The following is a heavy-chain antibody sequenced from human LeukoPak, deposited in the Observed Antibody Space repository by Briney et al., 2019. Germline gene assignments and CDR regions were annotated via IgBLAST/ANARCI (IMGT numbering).Heavy chain of an antibody. D-gene: IGHD3-22*01. CDR3: ASSRYDSSGYYGIIGY. CDR1: GFTFSNYA. Sequence: PGGSLRLSCAASGFTFSNYAMSWIRQAPGKGLEWVSAISAGGGNTDYADSVKGRFTISRDNAKNSLYLQMNSLRPEDTAVYYCASSRYDSSGYYGIIGYWGQGTLVTVSS. J-gene: IGHJ4*02. V-gene: IGHV3-23*01. CDR2: ISAGGGNT.